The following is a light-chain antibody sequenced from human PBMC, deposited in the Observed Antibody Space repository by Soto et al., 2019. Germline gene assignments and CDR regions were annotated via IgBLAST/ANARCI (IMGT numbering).Light chain of an antibody. CDR2: GAS. V-gene: IGKV3-15*01. J-gene: IGKJ1*01. CDR1: QSVSSN. Sequence: EIVLTQSPAALSLSPGERATLSCRASQSVSSNLAWHQQKPGQAPRLLIYGASTRATGIPDRFSGNGSGTEFTLTISSLKSEDFAVYSCQQYNNWPWTFGQGTKVEIK. CDR3: QQYNNWPWT.